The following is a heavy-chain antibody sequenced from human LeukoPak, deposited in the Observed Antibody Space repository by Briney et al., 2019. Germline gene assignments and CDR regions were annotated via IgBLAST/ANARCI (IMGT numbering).Heavy chain of an antibody. CDR3: AREGSGYSHGY. CDR2: IYYSGST. V-gene: IGHV4-39*07. D-gene: IGHD3-22*01. Sequence: SETLSLTCTVSGGSISSSSYYWGWIRQPPGKGLEWIGSIYYSGSTYYNPSLKSRVTISVDTSKNQFSLKLSSVTAADTAVYYCAREGSGYSHGYWGQGTLVTVSS. J-gene: IGHJ4*02. CDR1: GGSISSSSYY.